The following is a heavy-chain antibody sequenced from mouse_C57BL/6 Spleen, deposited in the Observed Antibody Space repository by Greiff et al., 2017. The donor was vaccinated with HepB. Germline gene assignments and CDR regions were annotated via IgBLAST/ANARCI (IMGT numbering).Heavy chain of an antibody. CDR1: GFTFSSYG. CDR3: ARQDYDYSSWFAY. V-gene: IGHV5-6*01. Sequence: EVQGVESGGDLVKPGGSLKLSCAASGFTFSSYGMSWVRQTPDKRLEWVATISSGGSYTYYPDSVKGRFTISRDNAKNTLYLQMSSLKSEDTAMYYCARQDYDYSSWFAYWGQRTLVTVSA. CDR2: ISSGGSYT. D-gene: IGHD2-4*01. J-gene: IGHJ3*01.